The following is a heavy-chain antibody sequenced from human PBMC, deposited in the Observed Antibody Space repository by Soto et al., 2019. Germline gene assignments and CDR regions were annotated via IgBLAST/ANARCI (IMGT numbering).Heavy chain of an antibody. CDR2: IKSDGSST. D-gene: IGHD2-15*01. Sequence: GESLRLSCAASGITFSSYWMHWVRQAPGKGLVWVSRIKSDGSSTSYADSVKGRFTISRDNAKNTLYLQMNSLRAEDTAVYYCARDACSCGNCFCYGPAYWGQGTLVTGSS. V-gene: IGHV3-74*01. J-gene: IGHJ4*02. CDR3: ARDACSCGNCFCYGPAY. CDR1: GITFSSYW.